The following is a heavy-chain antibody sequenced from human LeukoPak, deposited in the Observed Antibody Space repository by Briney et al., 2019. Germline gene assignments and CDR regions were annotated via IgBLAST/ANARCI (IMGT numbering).Heavy chain of an antibody. Sequence: ETLSLTCTVSGGSLSSYYWSWIRQPPGKGLEWVSAISGSGGSTYYADSVKGRFTISRDNSKNTLYLQMNSLRAEDTAVYYCAKDQEVTYYDFWSGYSWFDPWGQGTLVTVSS. CDR1: GGSLSSYY. D-gene: IGHD3-3*01. CDR3: AKDQEVTYYDFWSGYSWFDP. CDR2: ISGSGGST. V-gene: IGHV3-23*01. J-gene: IGHJ5*02.